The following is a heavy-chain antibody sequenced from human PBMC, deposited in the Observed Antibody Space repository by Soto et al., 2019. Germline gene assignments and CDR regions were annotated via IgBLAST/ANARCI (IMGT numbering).Heavy chain of an antibody. V-gene: IGHV1-58*01. CDR1: GFTFTSSA. J-gene: IGHJ6*02. D-gene: IGHD6-13*01. CDR2: IVVGSGNT. Sequence: SVKVSCKASGFTFTSSAVQWVRQARGQRLEWIGWIVVGSGNTNYAQKFQERVTITRDMSTSTAYMELSSLRSEDTAVYYCAADLHSSSGYPYHYYYGMDVCDQGTTVTAS. CDR3: AADLHSSSGYPYHYYYGMDV.